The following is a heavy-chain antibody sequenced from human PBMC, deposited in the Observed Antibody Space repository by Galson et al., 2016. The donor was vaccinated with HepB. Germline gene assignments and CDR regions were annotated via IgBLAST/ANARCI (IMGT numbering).Heavy chain of an antibody. V-gene: IGHV3-7*04. Sequence: SLRLSCAASRFSLSAHWMSWVRQAPGKGLEWVANIKQDGSETYFVDSVKGRITISRDNAENSLYLEMNSLRAEDTAVYYCAREYFDVSGYYYMEVRYFDLWGRGTLVTVSS. CDR3: AREYFDVSGYYYMEVRYFDL. D-gene: IGHD3-22*01. J-gene: IGHJ2*01. CDR1: RFSLSAHW. CDR2: IKQDGSET.